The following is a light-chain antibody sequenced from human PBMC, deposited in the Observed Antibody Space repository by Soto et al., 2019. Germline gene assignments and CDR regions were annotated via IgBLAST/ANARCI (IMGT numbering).Light chain of an antibody. CDR2: GAS. Sequence: EIVLTQSPDTLSLSPGERATLFCRASQTLSSNSLAWYQQKPGQAPRLLIYGASTRATGTPARFSGSESGTEFTLTISSLQSEDFAVYYCQQYDDWPPWTFGQGTKVDIK. CDR1: QTLSSNS. J-gene: IGKJ1*01. V-gene: IGKV3-15*01. CDR3: QQYDDWPPWT.